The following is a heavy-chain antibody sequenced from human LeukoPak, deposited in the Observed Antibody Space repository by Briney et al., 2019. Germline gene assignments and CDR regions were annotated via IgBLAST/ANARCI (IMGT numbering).Heavy chain of an antibody. CDR2: IYYSGST. Sequence: SETLSLTCTVSGGSISGYYWSWIRQPPGKGLEWIGYIYYSGSTNYRPSLKSRVTISVDTSRNQFSLKLSSVTAADTAVYYCARGRDDSNYDFWSGYSTFDYWGQGTLVTVSS. D-gene: IGHD3-3*01. V-gene: IGHV4-59*08. CDR3: ARGRDDSNYDFWSGYSTFDY. J-gene: IGHJ4*02. CDR1: GGSISGYY.